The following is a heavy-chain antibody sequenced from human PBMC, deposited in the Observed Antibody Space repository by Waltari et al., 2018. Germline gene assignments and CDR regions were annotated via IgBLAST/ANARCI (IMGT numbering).Heavy chain of an antibody. CDR3: AREDIVSATQWRGNQYRGNSGYDL. Sequence: QVFLVESGGGVVQPGVSRRLSCVSSGFNLNIYGMTWVRQAPGKGLEWVAFTRFDGINKHYADSVKGRFTISRDNIENTLYLQMNSLRGEDSAIYYCAREDIVSATQWRGNQYRGNSGYDLWGQGTLVSVSS. CDR1: GFNLNIYG. V-gene: IGHV3-30*02. CDR2: TRFDGINK. D-gene: IGHD5-12*01. J-gene: IGHJ4*01.